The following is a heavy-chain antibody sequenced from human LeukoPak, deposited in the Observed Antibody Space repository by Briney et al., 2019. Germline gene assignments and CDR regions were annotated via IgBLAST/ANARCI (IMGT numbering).Heavy chain of an antibody. CDR1: GFTFSSYE. J-gene: IGHJ6*02. V-gene: IGHV3-48*03. CDR3: AREGPYYDILTGYYALYGMDV. Sequence: GGSLRLSCAASGFTFSSYEMNWVRQAPGKGLEWVSYISSSGSTIYYADSVKGRFTISRDNAKNSLYLQMNSLRAEDTAVYYCAREGPYYDILTGYYALYGMDVWGQGTMVTVSS. CDR2: ISSSGSTI. D-gene: IGHD3-9*01.